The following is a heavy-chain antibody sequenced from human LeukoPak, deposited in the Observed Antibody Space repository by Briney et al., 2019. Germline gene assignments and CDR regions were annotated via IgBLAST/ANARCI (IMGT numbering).Heavy chain of an antibody. CDR2: IISSSSYI. CDR1: GFTFSRYS. J-gene: IGHJ4*02. Sequence: GGPLRLSCAASGFTFSRYSMNWGRQAPGEGLEWVSSIISSSSYIYYADSVKGRFTISRDNAKNSLYLQMNSLRAEDTAVYYCEREGYFGELLNWGQGTLVPVSS. D-gene: IGHD3-10*01. CDR3: EREGYFGELLN. V-gene: IGHV3-21*01.